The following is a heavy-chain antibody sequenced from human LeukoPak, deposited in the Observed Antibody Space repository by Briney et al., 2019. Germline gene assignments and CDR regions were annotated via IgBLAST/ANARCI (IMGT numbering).Heavy chain of an antibody. V-gene: IGHV3-30-3*01. D-gene: IGHD5-24*01. Sequence: GGSLRLSCAASGFTFSSYAMHWVRQAPGKGLEWVAVISYVGSNKYYADSVKGRFTISRDNSKNTLYLQMNSLRAEDTAVYYCARALPVEMATIDYWGQGTLVTVSS. CDR1: GFTFSSYA. CDR2: ISYVGSNK. CDR3: ARALPVEMATIDY. J-gene: IGHJ4*02.